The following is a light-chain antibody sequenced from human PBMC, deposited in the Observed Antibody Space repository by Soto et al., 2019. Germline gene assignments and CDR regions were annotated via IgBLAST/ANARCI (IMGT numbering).Light chain of an antibody. CDR3: QVWDSSSDHPGV. V-gene: IGLV3-21*04. CDR1: SSNIGNNY. Sequence: VLTQPPSVSAAPGQKVTISCSGSSSNIGNNYVSWYQQLPGQAPVLVIYYDSDRPSGIPERFSGSNSGNTATLTISRDEAGDEADYYCQVWDSSSDHPGVFGTGTKVTVL. J-gene: IGLJ1*01. CDR2: YDS.